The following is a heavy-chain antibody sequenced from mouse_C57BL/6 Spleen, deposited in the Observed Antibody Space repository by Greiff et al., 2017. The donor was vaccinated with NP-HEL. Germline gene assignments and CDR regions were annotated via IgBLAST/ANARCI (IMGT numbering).Heavy chain of an antibody. V-gene: IGHV3-6*01. Sequence: DVKLQESGPGLVKPSQSLSLTCSVTGYSITSGYYWNWIRQFPGNKLEWMGYISYDGSNNYNPSLKNRISITRDTSKNQFFLKLNSVTTEDTATYYCAALIYYDYDGYAMDYWGQGTSVTVSS. J-gene: IGHJ4*01. CDR1: GYSITSGYY. D-gene: IGHD2-4*01. CDR2: ISYDGSN. CDR3: AALIYYDYDGYAMDY.